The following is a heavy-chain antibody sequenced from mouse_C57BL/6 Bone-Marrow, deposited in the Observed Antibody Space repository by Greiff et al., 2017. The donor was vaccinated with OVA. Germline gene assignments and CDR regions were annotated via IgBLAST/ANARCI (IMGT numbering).Heavy chain of an antibody. CDR2: INPENGGT. Sequence: VQVVEPGAELVRPGASVTLSCKASGYTFTDYEMHWVKQTPVHGLEWIGAINPENGGTTYNEKFKGKATLTVDKSSSTAYMQLRSLTSEDSAVYYCARGYSNYYAMYYGGQGTAATVSA. V-gene: IGHV1-15*01. CDR3: ARGYSNYYAMYY. CDR1: GYTFTDYE. D-gene: IGHD2-5*01. J-gene: IGHJ4*01.